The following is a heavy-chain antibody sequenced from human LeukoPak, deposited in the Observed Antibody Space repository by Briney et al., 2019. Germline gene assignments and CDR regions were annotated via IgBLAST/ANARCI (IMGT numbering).Heavy chain of an antibody. J-gene: IGHJ4*02. V-gene: IGHV1-46*01. CDR1: GYTFTSYY. Sequence: ASVKVSCKASGYTFTSYYMHWVRQAPGQGLEWMGIINPSGGSTSYAQKFQGRVTMTRDTSTSTVYMELSSLRSEDTAVYYCARDGGGMTTVTRMNFDYWGQGTLVTVSS. D-gene: IGHD4-11*01. CDR3: ARDGGGMTTVTRMNFDY. CDR2: INPSGGST.